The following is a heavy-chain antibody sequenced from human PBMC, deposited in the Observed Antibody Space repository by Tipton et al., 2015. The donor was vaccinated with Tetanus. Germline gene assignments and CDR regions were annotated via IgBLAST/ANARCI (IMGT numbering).Heavy chain of an antibody. CDR3: ARVPPGIPVAGTFDY. D-gene: IGHD6-19*01. Sequence: GSLRLSCAASGFTFRNYALNWVRLAPGKGLEWVSGISASGGSTYYADSVKGRFTISRDNSKNTLYLQMNSLRDEDTAVYYCARVPPGIPVAGTFDYWGQGTLVTVSS. CDR2: ISASGGST. V-gene: IGHV3-23*01. J-gene: IGHJ4*02. CDR1: GFTFRNYA.